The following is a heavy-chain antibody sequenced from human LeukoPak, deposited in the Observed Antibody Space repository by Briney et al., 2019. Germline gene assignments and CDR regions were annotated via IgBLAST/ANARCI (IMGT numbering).Heavy chain of an antibody. CDR3: ARVRYSIAVAGIRGYFDY. CDR2: INHSGST. CDR1: GGFFSGYY. Sequence: SETLSLTCAVYGGFFSGYYWSWIRQPPGKGLEWIGEINHSGSTNYNPSLKSRVTISVDTSKNQFSLKLSSVTAADTAVYYCARVRYSIAVAGIRGYFDYWGQGTLVTVSS. D-gene: IGHD6-19*01. V-gene: IGHV4-34*01. J-gene: IGHJ4*02.